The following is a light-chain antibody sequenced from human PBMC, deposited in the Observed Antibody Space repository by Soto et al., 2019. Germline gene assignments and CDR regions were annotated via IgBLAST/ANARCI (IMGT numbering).Light chain of an antibody. Sequence: QSVLTQPPSASGSPGQSVTISCTGTSSDVGGYNFVSWYQQHPGKAPQLIFNEVGKRPSAVPERCSGSKSGNTAALTVSGLQAEDESYYYCSSDASSNTLFGGGTQLTVL. V-gene: IGLV2-8*01. CDR1: SSDVGGYNF. CDR2: EVG. CDR3: SSDASSNTL. J-gene: IGLJ2*01.